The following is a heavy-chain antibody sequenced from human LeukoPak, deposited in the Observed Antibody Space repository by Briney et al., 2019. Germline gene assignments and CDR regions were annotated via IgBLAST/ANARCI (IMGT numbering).Heavy chain of an antibody. J-gene: IGHJ4*02. Sequence: SETLSLTCTVSGGSISSYYRSWIRQPAGKGLEWIGRIYTSGSTNYNPSLKSRVTMSVDTSKNQFSLKLSSVTAADTAVYYCARAKFSTYYPQGFYFDYWGQGTLVTVSS. CDR3: ARAKFSTYYPQGFYFDY. D-gene: IGHD3-10*01. CDR2: IYTSGST. V-gene: IGHV4-4*07. CDR1: GGSISSYY.